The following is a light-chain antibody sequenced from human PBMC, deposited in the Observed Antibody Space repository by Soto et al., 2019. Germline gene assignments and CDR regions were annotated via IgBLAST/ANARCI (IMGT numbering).Light chain of an antibody. CDR3: GTWDSSLSAYV. J-gene: IGLJ1*01. CDR2: DNN. Sequence: QSVLTQPPSVSAAPGQKVTISCSGSSSNIRNNYVSWYQQLPGTAPKLLIYDNNKRPSGIPDRFSGSKSGTSATLGITGLQTGGEADYYCGTWDSSLSAYVFGTGTKVTVL. CDR1: SSNIRNNY. V-gene: IGLV1-51*01.